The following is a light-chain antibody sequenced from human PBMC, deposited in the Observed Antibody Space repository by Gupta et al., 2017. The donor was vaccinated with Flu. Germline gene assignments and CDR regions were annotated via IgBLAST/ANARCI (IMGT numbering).Light chain of an antibody. Sequence: VTISGTGTSVGDDAYIFMSRYHQHPGHPLMLYIYNVPTRAAAVPFRFSDSGSGTTATLTISGLQAEDEDDYYCYTSAHSYVVFGGGTKLTVL. CDR2: NVP. CDR1: SVGDDAYIF. J-gene: IGLJ2*01. V-gene: IGLV2-11*03. CDR3: YTSAHSYVV.